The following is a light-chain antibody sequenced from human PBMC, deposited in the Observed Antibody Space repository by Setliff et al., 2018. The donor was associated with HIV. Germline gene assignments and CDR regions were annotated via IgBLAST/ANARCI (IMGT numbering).Light chain of an antibody. CDR1: RSDVGTYNL. CDR3: CSSAGSSGM. Sequence: QSALTQPAYVSGSPGQSIAISCTATRSDVGTYNLVSWYQQHPGKAPQLVIYEATKRPSGVSSRFSGSKSGNTASLTISGLQAEDEADYYCCSSAGSSGMFGGGTKVTVL. J-gene: IGLJ3*02. CDR2: EAT. V-gene: IGLV2-23*01.